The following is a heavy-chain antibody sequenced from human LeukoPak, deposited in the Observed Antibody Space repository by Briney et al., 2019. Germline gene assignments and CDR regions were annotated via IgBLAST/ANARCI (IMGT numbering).Heavy chain of an antibody. Sequence: MAGGSLRLSCAVSGLTLSGYSMNWVRQAPGKGLEWVSFISSGSTSTYYADSVKGRFTISRDNAKNSVYLQMDSLRAEDTAVYYCARGGGHSSNLDFDYWGQGTLVTVSS. CDR1: GLTLSGYS. V-gene: IGHV3-21*05. CDR3: ARGGGHSSNLDFDY. D-gene: IGHD6-13*01. J-gene: IGHJ4*02. CDR2: ISSGSTST.